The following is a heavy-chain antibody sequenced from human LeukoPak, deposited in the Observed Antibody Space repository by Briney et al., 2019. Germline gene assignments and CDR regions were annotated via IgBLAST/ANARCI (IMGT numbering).Heavy chain of an antibody. CDR2: ISSSSNYM. CDR3: ARDKNSGSLLGRQGKHFDY. D-gene: IGHD1-26*01. V-gene: IGHV3-21*01. CDR1: VFTFNRNS. J-gene: IGHJ4*02. Sequence: GGSMTLSCAASVFTFNRNSMHWVRQAPWKGLEWVSCISSSSNYMSYADSVKGRFTISRDNAKNSLYLQMNSLRAEDTAVYYCARDKNSGSLLGRQGKHFDYWGQGTLVTVSS.